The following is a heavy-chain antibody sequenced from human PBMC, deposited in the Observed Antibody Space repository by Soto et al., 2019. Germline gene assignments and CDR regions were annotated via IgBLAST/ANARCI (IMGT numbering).Heavy chain of an antibody. CDR2: INHSGST. CDR1: GESFSGYY. J-gene: IGHJ6*02. CDR3: ARGGGSSWYHYYYGMDV. Sequence: KTXGTLSLTCAVYGESFSGYYWSWIRQPPGKGLEWIGEINHSGSTNYNPSLKSRVTISVDTSKNQFSLKLSSVTAADTAVYYCARGGGSSWYHYYYGMDVWGQGTTVTVSS. D-gene: IGHD6-13*01. V-gene: IGHV4-34*01.